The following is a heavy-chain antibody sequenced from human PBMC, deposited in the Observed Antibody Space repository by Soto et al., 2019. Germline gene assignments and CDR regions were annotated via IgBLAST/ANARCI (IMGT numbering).Heavy chain of an antibody. CDR3: AREVSGLGNFDY. D-gene: IGHD1-26*01. V-gene: IGHV4-59*01. Sequence: QVQLQESGPGLVKPSETLSLTCTVSGGSISSYYWSWIRQPPGKGLEWIGYIYYSGSTNYNPSLKSRVTLSVDTSKNQFSLKLSSVTAADTAVYYCAREVSGLGNFDYWGQGTLVTVSS. CDR1: GGSISSYY. J-gene: IGHJ4*02. CDR2: IYYSGST.